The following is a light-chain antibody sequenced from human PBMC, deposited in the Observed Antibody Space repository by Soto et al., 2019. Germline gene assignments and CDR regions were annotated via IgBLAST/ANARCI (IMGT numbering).Light chain of an antibody. CDR3: SSNISATTYV. CDR2: DVS. V-gene: IGLV2-14*01. CDR1: SSDVGAYNY. J-gene: IGLJ1*01. Sequence: QSVLTQPASVSGSPGQSITISCTGTSSDVGAYNYDSWYQQYPGEAPKVIIYDVSHRPAGIANRFSGSKSDNTACQTISGLQTQDEADYYCSSNISATTYVFGTGTKLTVL.